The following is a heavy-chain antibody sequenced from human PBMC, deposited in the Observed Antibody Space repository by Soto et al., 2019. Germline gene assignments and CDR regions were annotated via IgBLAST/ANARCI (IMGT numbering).Heavy chain of an antibody. J-gene: IGHJ6*02. CDR1: GFTFSSYG. CDR3: AKDCSSTSGDGGMDV. Sequence: QVQLVESGGGVVQPGRSLRLSCAASGFTFSSYGMHWVRQAPGKGLEWVAVISYDGSNKYYADSVKGRFTISRDNSKNTLYLQMNSLRAEDTAVYYCAKDCSSTSGDGGMDVWGQGTTVTVSS. CDR2: ISYDGSNK. D-gene: IGHD2-2*01. V-gene: IGHV3-30*18.